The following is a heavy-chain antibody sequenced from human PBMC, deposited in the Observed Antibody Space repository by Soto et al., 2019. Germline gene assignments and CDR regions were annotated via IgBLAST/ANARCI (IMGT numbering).Heavy chain of an antibody. CDR2: INVGRGNL. D-gene: IGHD4-17*01. J-gene: IGHJ4*02. CDR3: AGVFYGDSSXXGMFDR. V-gene: IGHV1-3*01. CDR1: GKSFSNYA. Sequence: ASVKVSCKASGKSFSNYAIHWVRQAPVQGLDWMGWINVGRGNLKYSERFQGKVTLTSDAYAIPAFXEVSVLTSEDTAVYYWAGVFYGDSSXXGMFDRRGQRTPV.